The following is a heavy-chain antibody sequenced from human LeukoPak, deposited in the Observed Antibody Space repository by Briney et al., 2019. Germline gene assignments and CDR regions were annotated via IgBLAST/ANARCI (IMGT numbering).Heavy chain of an antibody. D-gene: IGHD5-24*01. CDR2: ISSSGSGR. CDR3: AKDQFDGYNAFAY. J-gene: IGHJ4*02. V-gene: IGHV3-11*01. CDR1: GFTFSDYH. Sequence: PGGSLRLSCAASGFTFSDYHMRWIRQAPGMGLEWLSYISSSGSGRHYADSVKGRFTISRDNFKNTLYLQMNSLRAEDTAVYYCAKDQFDGYNAFAYWGQGTLVTVSS.